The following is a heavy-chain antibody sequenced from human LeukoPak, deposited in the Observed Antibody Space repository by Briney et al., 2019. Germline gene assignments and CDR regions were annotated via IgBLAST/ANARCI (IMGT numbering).Heavy chain of an antibody. Sequence: GGSLRLSCAASGFTFDDYAMHWVRQAPGKGLEWVSGISWNSGSIGYADSVKGRFTISRDNAKNSLYLQMNSLRAEDTALYYCARESVAGPYYFDYWGQGTLVTVSS. V-gene: IGHV3-9*01. D-gene: IGHD6-19*01. CDR1: GFTFDDYA. CDR2: ISWNSGSI. CDR3: ARESVAGPYYFDY. J-gene: IGHJ4*02.